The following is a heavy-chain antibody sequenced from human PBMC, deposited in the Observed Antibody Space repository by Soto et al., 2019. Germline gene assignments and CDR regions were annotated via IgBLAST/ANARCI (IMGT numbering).Heavy chain of an antibody. V-gene: IGHV4-34*01. D-gene: IGHD4-17*01. CDR3: VACYYGDYPRY. J-gene: IGHJ4*02. CDR2: INHSGST. Sequence: QVQLQQWGAGLLKPSETLSLTCAVYGGSFSGYYWSWIRQPPGKGLEWIGEINHSGSTNYNPSLKSRLTISVDTSKNQFSLKLSSVTAADTALYYCVACYYGDYPRYWGQGTLVTVSS. CDR1: GGSFSGYY.